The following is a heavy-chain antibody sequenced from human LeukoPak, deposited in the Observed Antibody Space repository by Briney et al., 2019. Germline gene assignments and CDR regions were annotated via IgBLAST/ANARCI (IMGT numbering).Heavy chain of an antibody. CDR3: TRDSGTYNWFDP. CDR1: GFTFSGSA. Sequence: GESLTLSCAASGFTFSGSAIHWVRQSSGKGREWVGQVDKKDKGYATATAYAASVKGRFTISRDDSINTAYLQMKSLKTEDTALYYCTRDSGTYNWFDPWGQGTLVTVSS. D-gene: IGHD1-26*01. V-gene: IGHV3-73*01. J-gene: IGHJ5*02. CDR2: VDKKDKGYATAT.